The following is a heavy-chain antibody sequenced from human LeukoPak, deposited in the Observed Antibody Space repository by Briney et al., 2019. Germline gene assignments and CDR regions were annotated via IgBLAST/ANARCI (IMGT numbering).Heavy chain of an antibody. CDR1: GYTFTNYA. Sequence: ASVKVSCKASGYTFTNYAMHWVRQAPGQRLEWMGWINAGNGITKYSQEFQGRVTITRDTSASTAYMELSSLRSEDMAVYYCAREGGWHYFDYWGQGTLVTVSS. V-gene: IGHV1-3*03. CDR3: AREGGWHYFDY. D-gene: IGHD2-15*01. CDR2: INAGNGIT. J-gene: IGHJ4*02.